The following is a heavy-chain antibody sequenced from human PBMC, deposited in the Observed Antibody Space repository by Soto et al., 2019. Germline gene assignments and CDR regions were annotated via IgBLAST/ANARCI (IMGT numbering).Heavy chain of an antibody. J-gene: IGHJ6*02. CDR1: GCSISSYY. Sequence: SETLSLTSTVSGCSISSYYWSWIRQPPGKGLEWIGYIYYSGSTNYNPSLKSRVTISVDTSKNQFSLKLSSVTAADTAVYYCARVKYSSSWTDHYYYYGMDVWGQGTTVTVSS. V-gene: IGHV4-59*01. CDR2: IYYSGST. D-gene: IGHD6-13*01. CDR3: ARVKYSSSWTDHYYYYGMDV.